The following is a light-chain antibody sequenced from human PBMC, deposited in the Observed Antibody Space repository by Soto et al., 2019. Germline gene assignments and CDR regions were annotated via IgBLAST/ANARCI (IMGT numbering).Light chain of an antibody. CDR2: RSD. Sequence: QSVLTQPPSASGAPGQRDTISCSGSISNIGTNYVYWYQQLPGAAPKLLIYRSDQRPSGVPDRFSGSKSGTSASLAISGLRSEDEADYYCAAWDDSLSGWLFGGGTKVTVL. CDR1: ISNIGTNY. J-gene: IGLJ3*02. CDR3: AAWDDSLSGWL. V-gene: IGLV1-47*01.